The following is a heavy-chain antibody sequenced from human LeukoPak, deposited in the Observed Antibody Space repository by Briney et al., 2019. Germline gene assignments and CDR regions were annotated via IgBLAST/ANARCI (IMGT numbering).Heavy chain of an antibody. CDR1: GFSFSSYA. J-gene: IGHJ4*02. Sequence: PGGSLRLSCASSGFSFSSYAMIWVRQAPGKGLAWVSGIGGSGVSTYYADSVKGRFTISKDNSKNTLYLQMNSLRAEDTAIYYCAKDFNQYGDDWGQGTLVTVSS. V-gene: IGHV3-23*01. CDR3: AKDFNQYGDD. D-gene: IGHD4-17*01. CDR2: IGGSGVST.